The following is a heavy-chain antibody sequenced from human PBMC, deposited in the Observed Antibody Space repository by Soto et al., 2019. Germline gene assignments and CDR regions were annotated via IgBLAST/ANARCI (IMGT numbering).Heavy chain of an antibody. CDR2: ISAYNGNT. CDR3: ARGSPQRNWNDGSTWFDP. V-gene: IGHV1-18*01. D-gene: IGHD1-1*01. CDR1: GYTFTSYG. Sequence: ASVKVSCKASGYTFTSYGISWVRQAPGQGLEWMGWISAYNGNTNYAQKLQGRVTMTTDTSTSTAYMELRSLRSDDTAVYYCARGSPQRNWNDGSTWFDPWGQGTLVTVSS. J-gene: IGHJ5*02.